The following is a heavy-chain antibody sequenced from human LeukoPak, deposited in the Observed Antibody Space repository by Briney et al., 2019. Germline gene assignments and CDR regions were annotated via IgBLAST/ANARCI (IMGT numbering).Heavy chain of an antibody. CDR3: ARDGANYGTGVGGMDV. CDR1: GGSISIYY. V-gene: IGHV4-59*01. D-gene: IGHD3-10*01. Sequence: SETLSLTCTVSGGSISIYYWNWIRQPPGKGLEWIGYIYYSGSTNYNPSLKSRVTISVDTSKNQFSLKLSSVTAADTAVYYCARDGANYGTGVGGMDVWGQGTTVTVSS. J-gene: IGHJ6*02. CDR2: IYYSGST.